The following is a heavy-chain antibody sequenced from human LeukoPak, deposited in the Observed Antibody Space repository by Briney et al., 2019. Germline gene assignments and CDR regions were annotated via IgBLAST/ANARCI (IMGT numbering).Heavy chain of an antibody. V-gene: IGHV3-30*04. CDR1: GFTFSSYA. D-gene: IGHD1-26*01. CDR2: ISYDGSNK. J-gene: IGHJ4*02. Sequence: GRSLRLSCAASGFTFSSYAMHWVRQAPGKGLEWVAVISYDGSNKYYADSVKGRFTISRDSSKNTLYLQMNSLRAEDTAVYYCAKEKTGSNYDWWGQGTLVTVSS. CDR3: AKEKTGSNYDW.